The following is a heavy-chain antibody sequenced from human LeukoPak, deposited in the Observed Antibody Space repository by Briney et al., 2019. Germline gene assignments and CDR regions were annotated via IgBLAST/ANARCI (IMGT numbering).Heavy chain of an antibody. V-gene: IGHV1-2*02. J-gene: IGHJ4*02. D-gene: IGHD2-15*01. Sequence: GASVKVSCKASGYTFAGYYIHWVRRAPGQGLEWMGWVNPNSGGTNYAQKFQGRVTMTRDTSISTAYVEVSRLRSDDTAVYYCARSTYCSGGRCYLWYFDYWGQGTLVTVSS. CDR2: VNPNSGGT. CDR3: ARSTYCSGGRCYLWYFDY. CDR1: GYTFAGYY.